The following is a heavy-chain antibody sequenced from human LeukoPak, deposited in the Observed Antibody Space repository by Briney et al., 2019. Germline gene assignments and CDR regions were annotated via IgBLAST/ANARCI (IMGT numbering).Heavy chain of an antibody. Sequence: SETLSLTCTVSGGSITNTNYYWGWIRQPPEKGLEYIGGLFYSGSTSYNPSLKSRVTMSIDTSKNHLSLKLNSVTAADTAVYYCAGLFVGEYYGSGYYFDDWGQGTLVTVTS. D-gene: IGHD3-10*01. J-gene: IGHJ4*02. V-gene: IGHV4-39*02. CDR2: LFYSGST. CDR3: AGLFVGEYYGSGYYFDD. CDR1: GGSITNTNYY.